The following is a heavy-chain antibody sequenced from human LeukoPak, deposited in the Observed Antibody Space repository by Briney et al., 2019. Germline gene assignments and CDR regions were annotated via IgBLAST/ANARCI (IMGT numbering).Heavy chain of an antibody. CDR2: ISGSGSST. CDR3: AKGSQDYYDSSGYQRAA. J-gene: IGHJ5*02. CDR1: GFTFSSYA. Sequence: PGGSLRLSCAASGFTFSSYAMSWVRQAPGKGLEWVSAISGSGSSTYYADSVKGRFTISRDNSKNTLYLQMNSLRAEDTAVYYRAKGSQDYYDSSGYQRAAWGQGTLVTVSS. D-gene: IGHD3-22*01. V-gene: IGHV3-23*01.